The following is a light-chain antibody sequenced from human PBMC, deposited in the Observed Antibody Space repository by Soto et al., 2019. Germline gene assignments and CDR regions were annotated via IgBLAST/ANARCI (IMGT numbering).Light chain of an antibody. J-gene: IGLJ1*01. CDR3: AAWDDTVRSYV. V-gene: IGLV1-47*01. CDR1: ISNIGNNY. CDR2: RND. Sequence: QSVLTQPSSVSGTPGQGVTISCSGRISNIGNNYVYWFQQLPGTAPKVLSNRNDQRPSGVPDRFSGSKSGTSASLAISGLRSEDEADYYCAAWDDTVRSYVFGTGTKVTVL.